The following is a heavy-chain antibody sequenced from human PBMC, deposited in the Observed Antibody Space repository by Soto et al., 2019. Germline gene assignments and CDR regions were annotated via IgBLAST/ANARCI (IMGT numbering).Heavy chain of an antibody. CDR3: ARAGGYCTNGVCYGTYYGMDV. Sequence: GGSLRLSCAASGFTFSSYGMHWVRQAPGKGLEWVAVIWYDGSNKYYADSVKGRFTISRDNSKNTLYLQMNSLRAEDTAVYYCARAGGYCTNGVCYGTYYGMDVWGQGTTVTVSS. CDR2: IWYDGSNK. V-gene: IGHV3-33*01. J-gene: IGHJ6*02. D-gene: IGHD2-8*01. CDR1: GFTFSSYG.